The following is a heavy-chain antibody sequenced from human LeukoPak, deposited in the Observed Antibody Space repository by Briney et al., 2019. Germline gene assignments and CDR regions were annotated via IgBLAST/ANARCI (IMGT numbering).Heavy chain of an antibody. CDR2: IYYSGST. Sequence: PSETLSLTCTVSGGSISSSSYYWGWIRQPPGKGLEWIGSIYYSGSTYYNPSLKSRVTISVDTSKNQFSLKLSSVTAADTAVYYCARDLDSGYSGYGHFDYWGQGTLVTVSS. V-gene: IGHV4-39*07. CDR1: GGSISSSSYY. D-gene: IGHD5-12*01. CDR3: ARDLDSGYSGYGHFDY. J-gene: IGHJ4*02.